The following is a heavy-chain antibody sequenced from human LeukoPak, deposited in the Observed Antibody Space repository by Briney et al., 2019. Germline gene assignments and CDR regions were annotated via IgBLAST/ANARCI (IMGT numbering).Heavy chain of an antibody. CDR1: GFTFSDYY. V-gene: IGHV3-11*01. D-gene: IGHD1-26*01. Sequence: GGSLRLSCAASGFTFSDYYMSWIRQAPGKGLEWVSYISSSGSTIYYADSVKGRFTISRDNAKNSLYLQMNSLRAEDTAVYYCARYTRGLWELITSSAFDYWGQGTLVTVSS. CDR2: ISSSGSTI. J-gene: IGHJ4*02. CDR3: ARYTRGLWELITSSAFDY.